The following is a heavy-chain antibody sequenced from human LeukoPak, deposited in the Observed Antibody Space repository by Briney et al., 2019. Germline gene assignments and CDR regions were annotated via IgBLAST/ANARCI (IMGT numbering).Heavy chain of an antibody. CDR1: GGSISSYY. CDR2: IYYSGST. J-gene: IGHJ4*02. Sequence: SETLSLTCTVSGGSISSYYWSWIRQPPGKGLEWIGYIYYSGSTNYNPSLKSRVTISVDTFKNQFSLKLSSVTAADTAVYYCARGNYDFWSGYYTFDYWGQGTLVTVSS. V-gene: IGHV4-59*01. CDR3: ARGNYDFWSGYYTFDY. D-gene: IGHD3-3*01.